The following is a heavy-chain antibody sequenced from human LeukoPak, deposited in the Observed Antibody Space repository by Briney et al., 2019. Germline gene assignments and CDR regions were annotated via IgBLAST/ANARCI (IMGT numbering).Heavy chain of an antibody. CDR3: AKDLVRGTDGMAGDYG. CDR2: IRSEAKSYAT. V-gene: IGHV3-73*01. J-gene: IGHJ4*02. D-gene: IGHD3-16*01. Sequence: GGSLRLSCAASGFTFSGSAMHWVRQASGKGLEWVGQIRSEAKSYATAYAASVKGRFTISRDNSKNTLYLQMNSLRAEDTAVYYCAKDLVRGTDGMAGDYGGGQGTLVTVSS. CDR1: GFTFSGSA.